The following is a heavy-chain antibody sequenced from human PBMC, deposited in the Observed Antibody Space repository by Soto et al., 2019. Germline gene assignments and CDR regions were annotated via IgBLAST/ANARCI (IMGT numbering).Heavy chain of an antibody. D-gene: IGHD3-22*01. CDR3: ARGRGYYDSSGYHKPGDFDY. CDR1: GGSISSGGYY. V-gene: IGHV4-31*03. CDR2: IYYSGSS. J-gene: IGHJ4*02. Sequence: QVQLQESGPGLVKPSQTLSLTCTVSGGSISSGGYYWSWIRQHPGKGLEWIGYIYYSGSSYYNPSLKSRVTISVDTSKNQFSLKLSSVTAADTAVYYCARGRGYYDSSGYHKPGDFDYWGQGTLVTVSS.